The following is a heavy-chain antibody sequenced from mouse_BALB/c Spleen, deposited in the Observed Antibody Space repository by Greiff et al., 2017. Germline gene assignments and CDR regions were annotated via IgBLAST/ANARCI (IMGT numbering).Heavy chain of an antibody. J-gene: IGHJ2*01. CDR3: ARLKYGTLYYFDY. CDR2: INSNGGST. V-gene: IGHV5-6-2*01. D-gene: IGHD2-10*02. CDR1: GFTFSSYY. Sequence: EVQGVESGGGLVKLGGSLKLSCAASGFTFSSYYMSWVRQTPEKRLELVAAINSNGGSTYYPDTVKGRFTISRDNAKNTLYLQMSSLKSEDTALYYCARLKYGTLYYFDYWGQGTTLTVSS.